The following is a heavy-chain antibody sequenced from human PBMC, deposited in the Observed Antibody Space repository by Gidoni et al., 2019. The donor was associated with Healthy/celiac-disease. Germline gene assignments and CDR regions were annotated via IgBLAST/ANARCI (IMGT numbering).Heavy chain of an antibody. J-gene: IGHJ6*03. Sequence: QVQRVQSGAEVKKPGASVKVSCTASGYTFTSYGISAVRPAPGQGREWMGWISAYNGNTNYAQKLQGRVNMTTDTSTSTAYMELRSLRSDDTAVYYCARDWGYCTNGVCYSPRYYYYYMDVWGKGTTVTVSS. CDR1: GYTFTSYG. D-gene: IGHD2-8*01. V-gene: IGHV1-18*04. CDR3: ARDWGYCTNGVCYSPRYYYYYMDV. CDR2: ISAYNGNT.